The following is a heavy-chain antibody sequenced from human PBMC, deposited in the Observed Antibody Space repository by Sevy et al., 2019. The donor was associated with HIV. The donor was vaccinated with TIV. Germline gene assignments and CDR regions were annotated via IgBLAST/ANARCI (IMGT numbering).Heavy chain of an antibody. J-gene: IGHJ4*02. CDR1: GGSISRFY. CDR2: IYETGRT. CDR3: VTGARYNNGWPYFDY. V-gene: IGHV4-59*01. Sequence: SETLSLTCTVSGGSISRFYWNWIRQPPGKGLEWIGNIYETGRTNYNPSLNSRVTISVDKSKGQFYLKLSSVTAADTAVYYCVTGARYNNGWPYFDYWGQGALVTVSS. D-gene: IGHD6-19*01.